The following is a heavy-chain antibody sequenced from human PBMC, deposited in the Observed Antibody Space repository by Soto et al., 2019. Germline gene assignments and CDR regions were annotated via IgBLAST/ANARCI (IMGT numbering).Heavy chain of an antibody. Sequence: SVKVSCKASGGTFSSYAISWVRQAPGQGLEWMGGIIPIFGTANYAQKFQGRVTITADESTSTAYMELSSLRSEDTAVYYCARWLNFYDSSGYYYPHDAFDIWGQGTMVTVSS. D-gene: IGHD3-22*01. CDR1: GGTFSSYA. J-gene: IGHJ3*02. CDR3: ARWLNFYDSSGYYYPHDAFDI. V-gene: IGHV1-69*13. CDR2: IIPIFGTA.